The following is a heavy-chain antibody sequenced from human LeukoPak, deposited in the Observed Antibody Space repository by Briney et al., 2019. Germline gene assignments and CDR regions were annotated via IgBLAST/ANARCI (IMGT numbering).Heavy chain of an antibody. Sequence: GGAQRLSCAASEFTFSSYALSGVHQAPRKGLEWVSASSGSGGSTYYADSVKGRFTISRDNSKNTLYLQMTSLRAEDTAVYYCAKSVVPAAAWGQGTLVTVSS. D-gene: IGHD2-2*01. CDR1: EFTFSSYA. J-gene: IGHJ5*02. V-gene: IGHV3-23*01. CDR3: AKSVVPAAA. CDR2: SSGSGGST.